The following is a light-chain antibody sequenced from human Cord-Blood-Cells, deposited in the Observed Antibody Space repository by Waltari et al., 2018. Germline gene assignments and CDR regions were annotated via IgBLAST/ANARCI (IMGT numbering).Light chain of an antibody. CDR3: NSRDSSGNRV. CDR2: GKN. V-gene: IGLV3-19*01. Sequence: SSELTQDPAVSVALGQTVRITCQGASLRSYYASWYQQKPGQAPVLVIYGKNNRPSGFPDRFSGSSSGNTASLTITGAQAEDEADYYCNSRDSSGNRVFGGGTKLTVL. J-gene: IGLJ3*02. CDR1: SLRSYY.